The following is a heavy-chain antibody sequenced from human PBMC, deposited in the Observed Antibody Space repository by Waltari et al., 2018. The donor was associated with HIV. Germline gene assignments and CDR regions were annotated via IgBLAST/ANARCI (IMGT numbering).Heavy chain of an antibody. J-gene: IGHJ6*02. CDR1: GGSIGSYY. CDR3: ATLMVYAPRSHYYGMDV. CDR2: IHYSGSA. V-gene: IGHV4-59*01. D-gene: IGHD2-8*01. Sequence: QVQLQESGPGLVRPSETLSLTCTVSGGSIGSYYWSWIRQPPGKELEWIGYIHYSGSANYNPSLKSRVTVSVDTSKHQFSRKLSSVTAADTAVYYCATLMVYAPRSHYYGMDVWGQGTTVIVSS.